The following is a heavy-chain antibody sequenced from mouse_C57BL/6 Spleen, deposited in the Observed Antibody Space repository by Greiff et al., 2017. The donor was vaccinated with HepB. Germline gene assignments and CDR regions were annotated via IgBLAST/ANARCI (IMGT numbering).Heavy chain of an antibody. J-gene: IGHJ2*01. CDR2: IDPSDSYT. Sequence: QVQLQQPGAELVRPGTSVKLSCKASGYTFTSYWMHWVKQRPGQGLEWIGVIDPSDSYTNYNQKFKGKATLTVDTSSSTAYMQLSSLTSEDSAVYYCARGPYYSKEDFEYWGKGTTLTVSS. D-gene: IGHD2-5*01. CDR1: GYTFTSYW. V-gene: IGHV1-59*01. CDR3: ARGPYYSKEDFEY.